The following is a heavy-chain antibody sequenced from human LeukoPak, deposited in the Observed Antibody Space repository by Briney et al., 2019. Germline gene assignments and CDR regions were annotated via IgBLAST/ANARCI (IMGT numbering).Heavy chain of an antibody. Sequence: PGGSLRLSCAASGFTFSIYAMSWVRQAPGKGLEWVAVIWYDGSNKYYADSVKGRFTISRDNSKNTLYLQMNSLRAEDTAVYYCARGSDIVVVVAAQDAFDIWGQGTMVTVSS. CDR1: GFTFSIYA. D-gene: IGHD2-15*01. CDR3: ARGSDIVVVVAAQDAFDI. J-gene: IGHJ3*02. CDR2: IWYDGSNK. V-gene: IGHV3-33*08.